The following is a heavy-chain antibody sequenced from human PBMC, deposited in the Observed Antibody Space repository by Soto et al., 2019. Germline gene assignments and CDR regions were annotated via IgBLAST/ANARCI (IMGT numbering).Heavy chain of an antibody. D-gene: IGHD3-22*01. CDR2: IYYTGST. CDR1: GGSVNTAPYH. J-gene: IGHJ4*02. CDR3: ARDHHSYYDTSGYYPYFDF. Sequence: SETLSLTCTVSGGSVNTAPYHWSWIRQSPRNGLEWIGNIYYTGSTNYNPSFESRVAISLDTSDNQFSLRLTSLTAADTAVYFCARDHHSYYDTSGYYPYFDFWGQGTLVTVSS. V-gene: IGHV4-61*01.